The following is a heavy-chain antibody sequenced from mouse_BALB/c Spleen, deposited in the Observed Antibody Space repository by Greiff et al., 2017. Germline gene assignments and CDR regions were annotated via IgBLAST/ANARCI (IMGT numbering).Heavy chain of an antibody. Sequence: ESGPGLVKPSQSLSLTCSVTGYSITSGYYWNWIRQFPGNKLEWMGYISYDGSNNYNPSLKNRISITRDTSKNQFFLKLNSVTTEDTATYYCARGGYYGSHYFDYWGQGTTLTVSS. V-gene: IGHV3-6*02. D-gene: IGHD1-1*01. CDR3: ARGGYYGSHYFDY. J-gene: IGHJ2*01. CDR1: GYSITSGYY. CDR2: ISYDGSN.